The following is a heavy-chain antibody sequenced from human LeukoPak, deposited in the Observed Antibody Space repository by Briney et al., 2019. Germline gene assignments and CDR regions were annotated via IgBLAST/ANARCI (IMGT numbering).Heavy chain of an antibody. CDR2: INHSGNT. Sequence: PSETLSLTCAVYGGSFSGYYWSWIRQPPGKGLEWIGEINHSGNTNYNPSLKSRVTISVHTSKNQFSLKLSSVTAADTAVYYCARTGSYGHNFDYWGQGTLVTVSS. CDR1: GGSFSGYY. D-gene: IGHD5-18*01. V-gene: IGHV4-34*01. CDR3: ARTGSYGHNFDY. J-gene: IGHJ4*02.